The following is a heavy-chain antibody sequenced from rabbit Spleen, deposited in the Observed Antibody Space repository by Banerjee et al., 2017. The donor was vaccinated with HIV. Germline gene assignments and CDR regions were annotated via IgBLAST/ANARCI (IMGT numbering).Heavy chain of an antibody. V-gene: IGHV1S40*01. Sequence: QSLEESGGDLVKPGASLTLTCTASGVSFSSSSYMCWVRQAPGKGLEWIACIDAGSSGRTYYARWAKGRFTISKASSTTVTLQMTSLTAADTATYFCARVGGVGVYGYATLWGQGTLVTVS. CDR3: ARVGGVGVYGYATL. CDR1: GVSFSSSSY. J-gene: IGHJ4*01. D-gene: IGHD6-1*01. CDR2: IDAGSSGRT.